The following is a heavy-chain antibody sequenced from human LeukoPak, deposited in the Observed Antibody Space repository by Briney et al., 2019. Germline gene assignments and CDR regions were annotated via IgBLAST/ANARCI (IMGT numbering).Heavy chain of an antibody. CDR3: ARRSDSGSDDGEDYFDY. J-gene: IGHJ4*02. D-gene: IGHD1-26*01. CDR1: GGSINSGTFY. CDR2: MYYDGSS. Sequence: SETLSLTCTVSGGSINSGTFYWGWIRQPPGKGLEWIGSMYYDGSSYYNPSLKSRVTTSVDTSKNQFSLKLTSVTAADTAVYFCARRSDSGSDDGEDYFDYWCQGTLVTVSS. V-gene: IGHV4-39*01.